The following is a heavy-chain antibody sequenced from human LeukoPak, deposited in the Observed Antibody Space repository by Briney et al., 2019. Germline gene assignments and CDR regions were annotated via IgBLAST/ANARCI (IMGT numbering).Heavy chain of an antibody. CDR1: GFSFTAYS. J-gene: IGHJ4*02. CDR2: IGPGGDI. CDR3: ARRFDS. Sequence: SGGSLRLSCAASGFSFTAYSMNWVRQAPGRGLEWISYIGPGGDIYYADSVTGRFTVSRDTAKNSLYLQMNGLRVEDTAVYHCARRFDSWGQGTLVTVSS. V-gene: IGHV3-48*01.